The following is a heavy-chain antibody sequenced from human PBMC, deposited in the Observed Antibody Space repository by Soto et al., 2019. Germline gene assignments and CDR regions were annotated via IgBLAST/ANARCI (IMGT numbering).Heavy chain of an antibody. V-gene: IGHV1-69*13. CDR1: GGTFSSYA. J-gene: IGHJ6*02. D-gene: IGHD3-3*01. CDR2: IIPIFGTA. CDR3: ARDLITIFGVVNIFSYYGMDV. Sequence: SVKVSCKASGGTFSSYAISWVRQAPGQGLEWMGGIIPIFGTANYAQTFQGRVTITADESTSTAYMELSSLRSEDTAVYYCARDLITIFGVVNIFSYYGMDVWGQGTTVSVTS.